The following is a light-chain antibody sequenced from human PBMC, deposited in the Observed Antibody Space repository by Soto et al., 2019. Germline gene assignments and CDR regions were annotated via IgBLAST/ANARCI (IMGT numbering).Light chain of an antibody. V-gene: IGKV1-39*01. CDR2: AAS. Sequence: NQMSQSPSSLSASAGDRVTITCRASQSISSHLNWYQQKPGKAPKVLIYAASSLERGVPSRFSGSGFGTDFTLTISSLQPEDFGTYYCQQSLSIPITFGQGTRLEIK. CDR1: QSISSH. J-gene: IGKJ5*01. CDR3: QQSLSIPIT.